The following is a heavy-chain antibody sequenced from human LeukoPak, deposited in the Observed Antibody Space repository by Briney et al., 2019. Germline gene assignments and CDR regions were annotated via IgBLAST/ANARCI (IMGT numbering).Heavy chain of an antibody. V-gene: IGHV5-51*01. D-gene: IGHD3-22*01. Sequence: GESLKISCKGSGYSFTSYWIGWVRQMPGKGLEWVGIIYPDDSDTRYSPSFQGQVTISADKSISTAYLQWSTLRASDTAIYYCARHSYDSSDFHYMDVWGKGTTVTISS. CDR2: IYPDDSDT. J-gene: IGHJ6*03. CDR1: GYSFTSYW. CDR3: ARHSYDSSDFHYMDV.